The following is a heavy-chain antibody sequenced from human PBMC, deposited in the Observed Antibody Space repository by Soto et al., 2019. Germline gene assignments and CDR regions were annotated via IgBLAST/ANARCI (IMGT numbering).Heavy chain of an antibody. CDR1: GFTFGDYD. V-gene: IGHV3-49*03. CDR2: IRSKAYGGTT. CDR3: TRDDYGDDDAFDI. D-gene: IGHD4-17*01. Sequence: EVQLVESGGGLVQPGRSLRLSCTASGFTFGDYDMSWFRQAPGKGLEWVGVIRSKAYGGTTEYAASVKGRFTISRDDSKSIAYLQMNSLKTEDTAVYYCTRDDYGDDDAFDIWGQGTMVTVSS. J-gene: IGHJ3*02.